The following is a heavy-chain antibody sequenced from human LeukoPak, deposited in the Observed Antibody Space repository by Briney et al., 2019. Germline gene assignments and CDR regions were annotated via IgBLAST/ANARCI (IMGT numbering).Heavy chain of an antibody. CDR3: ARGGLRYFDWLSGYFDY. J-gene: IGHJ4*02. Sequence: SETLSLTCAVYGGSFSGYYWSWIRQPPGKGLEWIGEINHSGSTNYNPSLKSRVTISVGTSKNQFSLKLSSVTAADTAVYYCARGGLRYFDWLSGYFDYWGQGTLVTVSS. V-gene: IGHV4-34*01. D-gene: IGHD3-9*01. CDR2: INHSGST. CDR1: GGSFSGYY.